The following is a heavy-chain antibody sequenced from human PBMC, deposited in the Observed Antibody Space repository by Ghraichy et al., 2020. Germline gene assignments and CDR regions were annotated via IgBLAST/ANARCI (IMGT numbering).Heavy chain of an antibody. D-gene: IGHD3-3*01. J-gene: IGHJ4*02. CDR2: INLSTGGT. Sequence: ASVKVSCKASGYTFTSFFMHWVRRAPGQGLEWMGIINLSTGGTTYSQRFLGRLNMTRDTSTSTVYMELRNLRSDDTALYYCEAGVPDYDFYLPLFDSWGQGSLVTVS. V-gene: IGHV1-46*01. CDR1: GYTFTSFF. CDR3: EAGVPDYDFYLPLFDS.